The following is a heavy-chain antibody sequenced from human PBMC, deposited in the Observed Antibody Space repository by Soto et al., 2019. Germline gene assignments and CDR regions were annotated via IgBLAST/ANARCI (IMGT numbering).Heavy chain of an antibody. J-gene: IGHJ4*02. CDR1: GYTFTSYA. CDR3: ASESYGGEFDY. CDR2: INAGNGNT. Sequence: QVQLVQSGAEEKKPGASVKVSCKASGYTFTSYAMHWVRQAPGQRLEWMGWINAGNGNTKYSPKFQGRVTITRDTSASTAYMELSSLSSEDTAVYYCASESYGGEFDYWGQGTLVTVSS. D-gene: IGHD4-17*01. V-gene: IGHV1-3*05.